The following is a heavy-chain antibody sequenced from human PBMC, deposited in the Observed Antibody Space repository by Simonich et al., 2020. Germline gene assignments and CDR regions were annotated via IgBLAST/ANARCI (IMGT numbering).Heavy chain of an antibody. CDR1: GFTFSSYW. CDR2: INSDGSSK. CDR3: ARDYSNYDAFDI. D-gene: IGHD4-4*01. V-gene: IGHV3-74*01. J-gene: IGHJ3*02. Sequence: EVQLVESGGGLVQPGGSLRLSCAASGFTFSSYWMHWVRQAPGKGLWWVSRINSDGSSKSYADSVKGRFTISRDNAKNTLYLQMNSLRAEDTAVYYCARDYSNYDAFDIWGQGTMVTVSS.